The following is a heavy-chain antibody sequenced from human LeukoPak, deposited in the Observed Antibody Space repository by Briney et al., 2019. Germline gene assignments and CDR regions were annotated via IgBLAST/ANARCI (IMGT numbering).Heavy chain of an antibody. CDR2: MNPNSGNT. J-gene: IGHJ3*02. CDR3: ARGYCGGDCYIDI. D-gene: IGHD2-21*02. V-gene: IGHV1-8*01. CDR1: GYTFTSYD. Sequence: VASVKVTCKASGYTFTSYDINWVRQATGQGLEWMGWMNPNSGNTGYAQKFQGRVTITRNTSIGTAYMELSSLRSEDTAVYYCARGYCGGDCYIDIWGQGTMVTVSS.